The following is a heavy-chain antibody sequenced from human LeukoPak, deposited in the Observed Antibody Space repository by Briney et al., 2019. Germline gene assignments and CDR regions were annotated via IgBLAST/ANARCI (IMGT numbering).Heavy chain of an antibody. J-gene: IGHJ4*02. CDR3: TTDPGPLYYYDSSGYEQY. V-gene: IGHV3-30-3*01. D-gene: IGHD3-22*01. CDR2: TSSDLNVK. CDR1: GFTFRNYV. Sequence: GGSLRLSCAASGFTFRNYVIHWVRQAPGKGLEWVAVTSSDLNVKLYADSVKGRFTISRDDSKNTLYLQMNSLKTEDTAVYYCTTDPGPLYYYDSSGYEQYWGQGTLVTVSS.